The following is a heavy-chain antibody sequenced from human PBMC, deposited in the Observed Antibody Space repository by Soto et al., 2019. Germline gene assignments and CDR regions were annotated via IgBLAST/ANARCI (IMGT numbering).Heavy chain of an antibody. CDR3: VRMATFASLNWSDH. J-gene: IGHJ5*02. CDR1: GGRFTNND. CDR2: MNPGSGDT. V-gene: IGHV1-8*01. Sequence: SSVMVSCKACGGRFTNNDVSWVRQSSEQGLEWMGWMNPGSGDTGYAQKFQGRVTMTRDIPIATAYMELSSLRSDDTAIYFCVRMATFASLNWSDHSGQGTLVTVSS. D-gene: IGHD3-16*01.